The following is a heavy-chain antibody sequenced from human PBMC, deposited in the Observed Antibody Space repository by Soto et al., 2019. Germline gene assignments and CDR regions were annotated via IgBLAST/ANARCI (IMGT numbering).Heavy chain of an antibody. Sequence: PSETLSLTCTVSGGSVSSGSYYWTWIRQPPGKGLEWIGYIYYSGSTNYNPSLKSRVTISLDTSNNQFSLRLSSVTAADTAVYYCASTFCSPTSSQAHDMDVWGQGTTVTVSS. J-gene: IGHJ6*02. CDR3: ASTFCSPTSSQAHDMDV. CDR1: GGSVSSGSYY. CDR2: IYYSGST. V-gene: IGHV4-61*01. D-gene: IGHD2-2*01.